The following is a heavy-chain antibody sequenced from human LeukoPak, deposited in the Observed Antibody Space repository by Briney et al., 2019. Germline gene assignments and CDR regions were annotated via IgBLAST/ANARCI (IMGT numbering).Heavy chain of an antibody. CDR3: ARARTEKPVD. CDR2: IYTSGGT. Sequence: PSETLSLTCNVSGGSISSYYWSWIRQPAGKGLEWIGLIYTSGGTNYNPSLKNRVTMSVDTSKNQFSLKLSSVTAADTAVYYCARARTEKPVDWGQGTLVTVSS. V-gene: IGHV4-4*07. CDR1: GGSISSYY. J-gene: IGHJ4*02.